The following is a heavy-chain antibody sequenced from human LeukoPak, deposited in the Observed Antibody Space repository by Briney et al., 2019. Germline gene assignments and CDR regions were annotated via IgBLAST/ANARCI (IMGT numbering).Heavy chain of an antibody. CDR1: GGSISSGDFY. CDR2: IYYSGST. J-gene: IGHJ3*02. CDR3: ARDFRGSVDAFDI. V-gene: IGHV4-61*08. Sequence: SQTLSLTCTVSGGSISSGDFYWSWIRQPPGKGLEWIGYIYYSGSTNYNPSLKSRVTISVDTSKNQFSLKLSSVTAADTAVYYCARDFRGSVDAFDIWGQGTMVAVSS.